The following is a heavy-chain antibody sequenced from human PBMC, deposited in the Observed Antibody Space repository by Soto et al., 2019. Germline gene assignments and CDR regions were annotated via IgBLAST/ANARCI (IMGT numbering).Heavy chain of an antibody. D-gene: IGHD5-12*01. Sequence: GASVKVSCKASGGTFSSYAISWLRQAPGQGLEWMGGIIPIFGTANYAQKFQGRVTITADESTSTAYMELSSLRSEDTAVYYCARGKRVATIKPSYYYYYGMDVWGQGTTVTVSS. CDR1: GGTFSSYA. CDR2: IIPIFGTA. V-gene: IGHV1-69*13. CDR3: ARGKRVATIKPSYYYYYGMDV. J-gene: IGHJ6*02.